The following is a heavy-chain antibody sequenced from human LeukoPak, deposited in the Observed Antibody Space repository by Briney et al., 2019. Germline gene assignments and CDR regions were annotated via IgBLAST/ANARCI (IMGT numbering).Heavy chain of an antibody. CDR3: ARVDIDIVAGMDV. D-gene: IGHD2-2*03. Sequence: SGGSLRLSCAASGFTVSRNYVSWLRQAPGKGLEWVSLIYSGGSTYYADSVKGRFTISRDNSKNTLYLQMNSLRAEDTAVYYCARVDIDIVAGMDVWGQGTTVTVSS. J-gene: IGHJ6*02. V-gene: IGHV3-53*01. CDR1: GFTVSRNY. CDR2: IYSGGST.